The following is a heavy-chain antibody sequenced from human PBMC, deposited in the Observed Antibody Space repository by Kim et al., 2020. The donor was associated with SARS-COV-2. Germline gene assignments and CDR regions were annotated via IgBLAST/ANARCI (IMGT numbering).Heavy chain of an antibody. CDR1: GGSLNGYF. D-gene: IGHD3-22*01. J-gene: IGHJ3*02. Sequence: SETLSLTCAVYGGSLNGYFWTWIRQSPGKGLEWIGEINHSGIIKSNPSPPSLKRRVTISLDTPTNQFSLRLYSVTAADTAMYFCARISDANYYDGSVGDAFDIWGQGTMVTVSS. CDR2: INHSGII. V-gene: IGHV4-34*01. CDR3: ARISDANYYDGSVGDAFDI.